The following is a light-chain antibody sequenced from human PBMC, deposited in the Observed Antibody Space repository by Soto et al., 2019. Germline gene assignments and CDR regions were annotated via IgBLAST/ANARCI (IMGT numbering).Light chain of an antibody. CDR1: QSLSNNIY. Sequence: TQSPSTLSASVGARVTITCRARQSLSNNIYLAWYQQKPGQAPRLLIYGASSRATGIPDRFSGSGSGTDFTLTISRLEPEDFAVYYCQQYGNSPQTFGQGTKVDI. CDR3: QQYGNSPQT. V-gene: IGKV3-20*01. CDR2: GAS. J-gene: IGKJ1*01.